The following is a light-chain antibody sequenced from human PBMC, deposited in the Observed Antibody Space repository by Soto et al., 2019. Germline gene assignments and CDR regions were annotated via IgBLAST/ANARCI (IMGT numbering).Light chain of an antibody. Sequence: QSVLTQPASVSGSPGQSITLSCTGTSSDVGGYNYVSCYQQHPGKAPKLMIYEVSNRPSGISHRFSGSKSGNTASLTISGLRAEDEADYYCSSYTRQYTPSYVFGTGTKVTVL. CDR1: SSDVGGYNY. CDR2: EVS. CDR3: SSYTRQYTPSYV. V-gene: IGLV2-14*01. J-gene: IGLJ1*01.